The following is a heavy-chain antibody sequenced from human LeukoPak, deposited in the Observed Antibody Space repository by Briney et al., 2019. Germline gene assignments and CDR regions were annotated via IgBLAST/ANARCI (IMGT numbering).Heavy chain of an antibody. D-gene: IGHD2-8*01. V-gene: IGHV3-7*01. J-gene: IGHJ1*01. CDR3: ARDWVF. Sequence: GGSLRLSCAASEFTFSTYWMSWVRQAPGKGLEWVADIKKDGSEKYYVDSVKGRFTISRQNAKNSLFLQMDSLRAQDTAVYYCARDWVFWGQGTLVIVSS. CDR1: EFTFSTYW. CDR2: IKKDGSEK.